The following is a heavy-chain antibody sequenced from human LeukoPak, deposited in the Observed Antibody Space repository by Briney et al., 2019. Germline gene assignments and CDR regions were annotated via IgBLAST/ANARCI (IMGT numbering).Heavy chain of an antibody. J-gene: IGHJ4*02. D-gene: IGHD5-18*01. CDR1: GGTFSSYA. Sequence: ASVKVSCKASGGTFSSYAISWVRQAPGQGLEWMGGIIPIFGTANYAQKFQGRVTITADESTSTAYMELSSLRSEDTAVYYCARGVIGGPHTAMVTELYYFDYWGRGTLVTVSS. CDR2: IIPIFGTA. CDR3: ARGVIGGPHTAMVTELYYFDY. V-gene: IGHV1-69*13.